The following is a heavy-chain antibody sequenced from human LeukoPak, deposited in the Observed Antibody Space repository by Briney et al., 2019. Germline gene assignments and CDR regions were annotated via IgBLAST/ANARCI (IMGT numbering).Heavy chain of an antibody. CDR1: GFNFRTYA. J-gene: IGHJ4*02. CDR2: ISYDGTNK. V-gene: IGHV3-30-3*01. D-gene: IGHD3-3*01. CDR3: AREGDDFWSGWLDY. Sequence: PGGSLRLSCATSGFNFRTYALHWVRQTPGKGLEWVTLISYDGTNKYYADSVKGRFTISRDNSKNTLYLQMNSLRAEDTAVYYCAREGDDFWSGWLDYWGQGTLVTVSS.